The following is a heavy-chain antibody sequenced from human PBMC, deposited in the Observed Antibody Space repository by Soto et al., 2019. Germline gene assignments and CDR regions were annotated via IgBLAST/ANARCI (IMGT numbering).Heavy chain of an antibody. CDR2: ISGSGGST. V-gene: IGHV3-23*01. Sequence: GGSLRLSCAASGFTFSSYAMSWVRQAPGKGLEWVSAISGSGGSTYYADSVKGRFTISRDNSKNTLYLQMNSLRAEDTAVDYCAKATRRGYCSSTSCYTPSDYYYYMDVWGKGTTVTVSS. J-gene: IGHJ6*03. CDR1: GFTFSSYA. CDR3: AKATRRGYCSSTSCYTPSDYYYYMDV. D-gene: IGHD2-2*02.